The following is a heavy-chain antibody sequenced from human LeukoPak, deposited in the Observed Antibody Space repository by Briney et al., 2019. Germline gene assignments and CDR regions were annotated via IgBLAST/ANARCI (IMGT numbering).Heavy chain of an antibody. CDR3: AKKPGGGGLYYFDY. CDR2: INWNGGST. D-gene: IGHD3-16*01. J-gene: IGHJ4*02. V-gene: IGHV3-20*04. CDR1: GFTFDDYG. Sequence: GGSLRLSCAASGFTFDDYGMSWVRQAPGKGLEWVSGINWNGGSTGYADSVKGRFTISRDNAKNSLYLQMNSLRAEDTAVYYCAKKPGGGGLYYFDYWGQGTLVTVSS.